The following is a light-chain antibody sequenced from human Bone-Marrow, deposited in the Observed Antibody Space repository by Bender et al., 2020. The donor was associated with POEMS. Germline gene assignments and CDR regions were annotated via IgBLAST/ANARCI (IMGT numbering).Light chain of an antibody. CDR2: DVT. J-gene: IGLJ2*01. CDR3: TSYTSSGTVL. CDR1: NTDVGGYNY. V-gene: IGLV2-14*01. Sequence: QSALTQPASVSGSPGQSITISCTGTNTDVGGYNYVSWYQQYPGKAPKLMIFDVTNRPSGVSNRFSGSKSGNTASLTISGLQAEDEADYYCTSYTSSGTVLFGGGTKMTVL.